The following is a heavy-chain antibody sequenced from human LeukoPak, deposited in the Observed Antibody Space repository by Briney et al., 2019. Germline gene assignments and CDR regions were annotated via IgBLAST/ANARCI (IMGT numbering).Heavy chain of an antibody. CDR3: TRHMSYYYGMDV. CDR2: IYYSGTT. D-gene: IGHD3-10*02. Sequence: PSETLSLTCTVSGGSISSYYWSWIRQPPGKGLEWIGYIYYSGTTNHNPSLKSRVTISVDTSKNQFSLKLSSVTAADTAVYFCTRHMSYYYGMDVWGQGTTVTVSS. CDR1: GGSISSYY. V-gene: IGHV4-59*08. J-gene: IGHJ6*02.